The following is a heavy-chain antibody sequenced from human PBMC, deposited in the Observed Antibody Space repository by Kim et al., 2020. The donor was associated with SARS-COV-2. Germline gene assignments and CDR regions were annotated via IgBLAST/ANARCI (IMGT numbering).Heavy chain of an antibody. J-gene: IGHJ4*02. Sequence: GGSLRLSCAASGFTFTTYAMGWVRQAPGKGLEWVSGINSRGSNTVYPDSMRGRFTITRDNSQNTLYLQMRSVRVEDTAIYYCVREDYNDYQWGLVDYWGQGALVPVSS. CDR1: GFTFTTYA. V-gene: IGHV3-23*05. D-gene: IGHD4-17*01. CDR2: INSRGSNT. CDR3: VREDYNDYQWGLVDY.